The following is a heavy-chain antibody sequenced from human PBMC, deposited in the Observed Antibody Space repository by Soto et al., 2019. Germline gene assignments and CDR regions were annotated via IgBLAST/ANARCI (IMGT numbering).Heavy chain of an antibody. D-gene: IGHD5-18*01. V-gene: IGHV4-39*07. CDR1: GGSISSSSYY. Sequence: PSETLSLTCPVSGGSISSSSYYWGWIRQPPGKGLEWIGSIYYSGSTNYNPSLKSRVTILVDTSKNQFSLKLNSVTAADTAVYYCARHHGGYSYFDYWGLGTLVTVSS. J-gene: IGHJ4*02. CDR2: IYYSGST. CDR3: ARHHGGYSYFDY.